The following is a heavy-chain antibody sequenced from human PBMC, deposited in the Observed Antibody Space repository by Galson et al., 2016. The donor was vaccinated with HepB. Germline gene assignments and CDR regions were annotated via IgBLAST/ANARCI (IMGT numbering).Heavy chain of an antibody. CDR2: ISSSSDNK. CDR1: GFTFSSYS. Sequence: SLRLSCAASGFTFSSYSMNWVRQAPGKGLEWVSGISSSSDNKVYAESVKGRFTISRDNSKSTLYLQMNSLRAEDTAVYYCAKSCSGATPRPNFDYWGQGTLVTVSS. V-gene: IGHV3-23*01. CDR3: AKSCSGATPRPNFDY. D-gene: IGHD1-26*01. J-gene: IGHJ4*02.